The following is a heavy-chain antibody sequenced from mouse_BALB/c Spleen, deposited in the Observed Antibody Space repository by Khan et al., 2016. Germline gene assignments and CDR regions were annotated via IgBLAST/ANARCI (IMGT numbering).Heavy chain of an antibody. D-gene: IGHD1-1*01. J-gene: IGHJ4*01. CDR1: GFNIKDTY. Sequence: VQLQQSGAESVKPGASVKLSCTATGFNIKDTYMYWVKQRPEQGLEWIGRIDPANGNTKYVPKFQGKATITADTSSNTAYLQLSSPTSEDTAVYYCARGLYYYGSSYYAMDYWGQGTSVTVSS. CDR2: IDPANGNT. CDR3: ARGLYYYGSSYYAMDY. V-gene: IGHV14-3*02.